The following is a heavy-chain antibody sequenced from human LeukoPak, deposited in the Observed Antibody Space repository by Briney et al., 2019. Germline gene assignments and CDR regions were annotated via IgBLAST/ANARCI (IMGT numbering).Heavy chain of an antibody. CDR1: GFTFSSYS. CDR3: ARDIISPYYYYGMDV. J-gene: IGHJ6*02. CDR2: ISSSSYI. Sequence: GGSLRLSCAASGFTFSSYSMNWVRQAPGKGLEWVSSISSSSYIYYADSVKGRFTISRDNAKNSLYLQMNSLRAEDTAVYYCARDIISPYYYYGMDVWGQGTTVTVSS. V-gene: IGHV3-21*01. D-gene: IGHD1-14*01.